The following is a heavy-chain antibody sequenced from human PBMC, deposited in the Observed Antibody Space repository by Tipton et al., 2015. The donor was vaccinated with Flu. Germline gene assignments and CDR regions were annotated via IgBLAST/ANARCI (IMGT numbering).Heavy chain of an antibody. CDR3: TREHSSAAGA. J-gene: IGHJ5*02. CDR1: GGSITSSSYH. Sequence: LRLSCTVSGGSITSSSYHWAWVRQPPGKGLEWIGSIYYTGTTYYNPSLKSRLTISVDTSKNQLSLKLSSVTAADTAVYYCTREHSSAAGAWGQGTLVTVSS. D-gene: IGHD6-25*01. V-gene: IGHV4-39*02. CDR2: IYYTGTT.